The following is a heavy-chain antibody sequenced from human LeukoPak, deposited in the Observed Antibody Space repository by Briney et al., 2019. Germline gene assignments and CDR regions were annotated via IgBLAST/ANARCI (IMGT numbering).Heavy chain of an antibody. Sequence: NPGGSLRLSCAASGFTFSSYSMNWVRQAPGKGLEWVSSISSSSGYIYYADSVKGRFTISRDNAKNSLYLQMNSLRAEDTAVYYCASPSYSGYDFGHDYWGQGTLVTVSS. J-gene: IGHJ4*02. D-gene: IGHD5-12*01. CDR3: ASPSYSGYDFGHDY. CDR2: ISSSSGYI. V-gene: IGHV3-21*01. CDR1: GFTFSSYS.